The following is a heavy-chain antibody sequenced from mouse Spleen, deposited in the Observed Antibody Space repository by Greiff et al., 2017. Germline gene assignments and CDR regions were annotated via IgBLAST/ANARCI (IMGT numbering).Heavy chain of an antibody. V-gene: IGHV1-82*01. J-gene: IGHJ3*01. CDR1: GYAFSSSW. CDR2: IYPGDGDT. Sequence: VMLQQSGPELVKPGASVKISCKASGYAFSSSWMNWVKQRPGKGLEWIGRIYPGDGDTNYNGKFKGKATLTADKSSSTAYMQLSSLTSEDSAVYFCEERRRGFDYWGQGTLVTVSA. CDR3: EERRRGFDY.